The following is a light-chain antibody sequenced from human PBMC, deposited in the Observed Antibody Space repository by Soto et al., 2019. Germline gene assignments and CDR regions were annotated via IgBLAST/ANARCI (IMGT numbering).Light chain of an antibody. V-gene: IGLV4-60*03. CDR2: LEGSGSY. J-gene: IGLJ3*02. Sequence: QSVLTQSSSASASLGSSVKLTCTLSSGHSSYIIAWHQQQPGKAPRYLMKLEGSGSYNKGGGVPDRFSGSSSGADRYLTISNLQSEDEADYYCETWDSNTLRGVFGGGTKLTVL. CDR3: ETWDSNTLRGV. CDR1: SGHSSYI.